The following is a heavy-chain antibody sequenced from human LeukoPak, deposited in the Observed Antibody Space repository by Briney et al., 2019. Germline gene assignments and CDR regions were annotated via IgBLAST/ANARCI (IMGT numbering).Heavy chain of an antibody. CDR3: ARVDKATAGYYYYYMDV. CDR2: IIPIFGTA. V-gene: IGHV1-69*13. D-gene: IGHD5-18*01. Sequence: ASAKVSCKASAGTCSSYAISWVRHAPGRGLEWMGGIIPIFGTATYAQKFQGRVTITADESTSTAYMELSSLRSEDTAVYYCARVDKATAGYYYYYMDVWGKGTTVTVSS. J-gene: IGHJ6*03. CDR1: AGTCSSYA.